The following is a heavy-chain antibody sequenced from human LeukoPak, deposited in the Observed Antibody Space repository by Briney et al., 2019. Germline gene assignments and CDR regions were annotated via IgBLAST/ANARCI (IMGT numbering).Heavy chain of an antibody. Sequence: PSETLSLTCTVSGGSISSYYWSWIRQPAGKGLEWIGRIYTSGSTNYNPSLKSRVTMSVDTSKNQFSLKLSSVTAADTAVYYCARDGHDIHTMMGYRDAFDIWGQGTMVTVSS. CDR1: GGSISSYY. D-gene: IGHD3-22*01. CDR2: IYTSGST. J-gene: IGHJ3*02. V-gene: IGHV4-4*07. CDR3: ARDGHDIHTMMGYRDAFDI.